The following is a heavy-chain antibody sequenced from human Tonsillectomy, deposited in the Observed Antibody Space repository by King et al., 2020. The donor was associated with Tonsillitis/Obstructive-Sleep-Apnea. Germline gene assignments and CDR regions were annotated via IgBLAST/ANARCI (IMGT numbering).Heavy chain of an antibody. J-gene: IGHJ4*02. CDR3: ARGAWDIVVVPAAIDY. V-gene: IGHV3-30*01. CDR1: GFTFSSYA. CDR2: ISYDGRNK. Sequence: VQLVESGGGVVQPGRSLRLSCAASGFTFSSYAMHWVRQAPGKGLEWVAVISYDGRNKYYADSVKGRFTISRDNSKNTLYLQMNSLRAEDTAVYYCARGAWDIVVVPAAIDYWGQGTLVTVSS. D-gene: IGHD2-2*01.